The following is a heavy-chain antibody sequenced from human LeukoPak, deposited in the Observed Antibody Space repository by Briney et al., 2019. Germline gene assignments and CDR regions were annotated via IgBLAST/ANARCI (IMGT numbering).Heavy chain of an antibody. D-gene: IGHD3-22*01. J-gene: IGHJ4*02. CDR1: GFTFSSYA. CDR3: AKVPNYYDSSGYYFTFDY. Sequence: GGSLRLSCAASGFTFSSYAMSWVRQAPGKGLEWVSAISNNGGSTYYADSVKGRFTISRDNSKNTLYLQMNSLRAEDTAVYYCAKVPNYYDSSGYYFTFDYWGQGTLVTVSS. V-gene: IGHV3-23*01. CDR2: ISNNGGST.